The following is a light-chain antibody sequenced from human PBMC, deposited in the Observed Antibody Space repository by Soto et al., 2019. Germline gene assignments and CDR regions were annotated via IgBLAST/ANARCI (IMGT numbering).Light chain of an antibody. J-gene: IGLJ2*01. CDR3: XSYAGSSTFHVV. CDR1: SSDVGSYNL. V-gene: IGLV2-23*03. CDR2: EGS. Sequence: QSALTQPASVSGSPGQSITISCTGTSSDVGSYNLVSWYQQHPGKAPKLMIYEGSKRPSGVSNRFSGSKSGNTASLTISGLXXXXXXXXYXXSYAGSSTFHVVFGGGTKLTVL.